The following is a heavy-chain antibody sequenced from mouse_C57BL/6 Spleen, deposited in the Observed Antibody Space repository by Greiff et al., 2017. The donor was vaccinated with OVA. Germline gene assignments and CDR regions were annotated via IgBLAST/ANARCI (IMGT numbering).Heavy chain of an antibody. Sequence: VQLQQSGPELVKPGASVKISCKASGYAFSSSWMNWVKQRPGKGLEWIGRIYPGDGDTNYNGKFKGKATLTADKSSSTAYMQLSSLTSEDSAVYFCAFSPLDYWGQGTTLTVSS. CDR3: AFSPLDY. V-gene: IGHV1-82*01. CDR1: GYAFSSSW. J-gene: IGHJ2*01. CDR2: IYPGDGDT.